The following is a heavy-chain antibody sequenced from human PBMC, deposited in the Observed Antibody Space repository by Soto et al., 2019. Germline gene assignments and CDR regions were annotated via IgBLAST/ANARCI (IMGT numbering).Heavy chain of an antibody. CDR3: AKDWMATIPFYYCGMDV. CDR1: GFTFSSYG. CDR2: ISYDGSNK. J-gene: IGHJ6*02. D-gene: IGHD5-12*01. V-gene: IGHV3-30*18. Sequence: GGSLRLSCAASGFTFSSYGMHWVRQAPGKGLEWVAVISYDGSNKYYADSVKGRFTISRDNYKNTLYLQMNSLRADDTPVYYCAKDWMATIPFYYCGMDVWGQGATVTVSS.